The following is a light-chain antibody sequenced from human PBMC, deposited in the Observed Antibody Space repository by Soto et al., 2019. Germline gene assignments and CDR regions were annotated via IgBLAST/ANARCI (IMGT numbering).Light chain of an antibody. Sequence: QSVLTQPPSASGAPGQRVTISCSGGSSNIGSNTVSWYQQLPGTAPKLLIYDNNQRPSGVPARFSGSKSGTSASLAISGRQSEDEADYYCAAGDDSLNGHVVFGGGTKLTVL. V-gene: IGLV1-44*01. CDR2: DNN. J-gene: IGLJ2*01. CDR1: SSNIGSNT. CDR3: AAGDDSLNGHVV.